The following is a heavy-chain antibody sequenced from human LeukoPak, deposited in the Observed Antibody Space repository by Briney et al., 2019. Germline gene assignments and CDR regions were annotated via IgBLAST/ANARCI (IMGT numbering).Heavy chain of an antibody. J-gene: IGHJ6*02. CDR2: ISYDGSNK. CDR1: GFTFSSYA. CDR3: ARGYCSSTSCYASGYYYYGMDV. D-gene: IGHD2-2*01. Sequence: PGGSLRLSCAASGFTFSSYAMHWVRQAPGKGLEWAAVISYDGSNKYYADSVKGRFTISRDNSKNTLYLQMNSLRAEDTAVYYCARGYCSSTSCYASGYYYYGMDVWGQGTTVTVSS. V-gene: IGHV3-30-3*01.